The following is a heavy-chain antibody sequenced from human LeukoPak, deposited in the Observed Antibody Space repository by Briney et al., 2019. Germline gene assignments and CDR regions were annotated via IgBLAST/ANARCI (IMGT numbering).Heavy chain of an antibody. V-gene: IGHV3-21*01. CDR2: ISSSSSYI. CDR3: ARDPGPSDYYDSSRYPDFDY. Sequence: GGSLRLSCAASGFTFSSYSMNWVRQAPGKGLEWVSSISSSSSYIYYADSVKGRFTISRDNAKNSLYLQMNSLRAEDTAVYYCARDPGPSDYYDSSRYPDFDYWGQGTLVTVSS. D-gene: IGHD3-22*01. CDR1: GFTFSSYS. J-gene: IGHJ4*02.